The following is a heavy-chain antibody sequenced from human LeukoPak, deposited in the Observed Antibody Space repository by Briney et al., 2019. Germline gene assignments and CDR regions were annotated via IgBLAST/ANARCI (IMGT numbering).Heavy chain of an antibody. Sequence: SETLSLTCSVSGGSISSYYWSWIRQPAGKGLEWIGRISTSGSTNYNPSLKSRVTISVDTSKNQFSLKLSSVTAADTAVYYCARGRYSSGWRYFDYWGQGTLVTVSS. D-gene: IGHD6-19*01. V-gene: IGHV4-4*07. CDR3: ARGRYSSGWRYFDY. CDR1: GGSISSYY. CDR2: ISTSGST. J-gene: IGHJ4*02.